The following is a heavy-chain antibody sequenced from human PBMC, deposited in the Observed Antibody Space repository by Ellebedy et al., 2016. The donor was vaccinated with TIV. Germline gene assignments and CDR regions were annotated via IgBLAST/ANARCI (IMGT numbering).Heavy chain of an antibody. CDR1: GYNFANYW. V-gene: IGHV5-51*01. CDR3: ARHIYAGTYYYDN. CDR2: ILPGDSSI. Sequence: KVSCXGFGYNFANYWIAWVRQVPGKGLEWMGFILPGDSSIRYSPSFQGQVTISADKSINTAYLQWSGLKASDTAMYYCARHIYAGTYYYDNWGQGILVTVSS. J-gene: IGHJ4*02. D-gene: IGHD2/OR15-2a*01.